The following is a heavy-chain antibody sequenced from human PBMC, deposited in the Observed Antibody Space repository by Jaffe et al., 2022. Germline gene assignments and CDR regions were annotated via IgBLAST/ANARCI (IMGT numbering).Heavy chain of an antibody. CDR2: IRYDGSNK. Sequence: QVQLVESGGGVVQPGGSLRLSCAASGFTFSSYGMHWVRQAPGKGLEWVAFIRYDGSNKYYADSVKGRFTISRDNSKNTLYLQMNSLRAEDTAVYYCAKLNIVATIGERAFDYWGQGTLVTVSS. D-gene: IGHD5-12*01. CDR3: AKLNIVATIGERAFDY. V-gene: IGHV3-30*02. CDR1: GFTFSSYG. J-gene: IGHJ4*02.